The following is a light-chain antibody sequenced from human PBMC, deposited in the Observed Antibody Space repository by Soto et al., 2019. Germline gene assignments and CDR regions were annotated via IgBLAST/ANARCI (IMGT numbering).Light chain of an antibody. V-gene: IGKV3-11*01. CDR1: LSVSSY. CDR3: QQRSNWPLT. Sequence: EIVLTQSPATLSLSPGERATLSCRASLSVSSYFAWYQQKPGQAPRLLIYDASNRATGIPDRFSGSGSGTDFTLTISSLEPEDFAVYYCQQRSNWPLTFGGGTRVEIK. CDR2: DAS. J-gene: IGKJ4*01.